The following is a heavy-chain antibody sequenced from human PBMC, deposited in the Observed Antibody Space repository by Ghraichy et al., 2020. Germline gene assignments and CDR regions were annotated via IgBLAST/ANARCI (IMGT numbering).Heavy chain of an antibody. D-gene: IGHD4-17*01. CDR3: ARIATDYGEFFFDS. J-gene: IGHJ5*01. CDR1: GFTLSLYT. CDR2: ISPTSTYK. Sequence: GGSLRLSCAASGFTLSLYTMNWVRQAPGKGLEWVSTISPTSTYKYYADSVKGRFTVSRDNAKNSLYLQMNNLRAEDTAVYYCARIATDYGEFFFDSWGKGTLVTVSS. V-gene: IGHV3-21*01.